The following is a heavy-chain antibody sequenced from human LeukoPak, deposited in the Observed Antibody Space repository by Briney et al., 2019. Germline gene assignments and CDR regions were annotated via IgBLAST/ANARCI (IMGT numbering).Heavy chain of an antibody. Sequence: SETLSLTCTVSGGSISSSSYYWSWIRQPAGKGLEWIGRIYTSGSTNYNPSLKSRVTISVDTSKNQFSLKLSSVTAADTAVYYCARDRDLGEQPHIAGAFDIWGQGTMVTVSS. CDR3: ARDRDLGEQPHIAGAFDI. J-gene: IGHJ3*02. V-gene: IGHV4-61*02. CDR2: IYTSGST. CDR1: GGSISSSSYY. D-gene: IGHD3-10*01.